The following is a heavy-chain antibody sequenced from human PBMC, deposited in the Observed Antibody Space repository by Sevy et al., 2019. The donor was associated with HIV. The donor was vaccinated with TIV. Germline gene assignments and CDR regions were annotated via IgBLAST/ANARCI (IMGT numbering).Heavy chain of an antibody. CDR2: INQAGSDK. V-gene: IGHV3-7*01. CDR1: GFTFSDSW. CDR3: AGGGFLSRY. Sequence: GGSLRLSCAASGFTFSDSWMTWVRQGPGKGLEWVANINQAGSDKYYVDSVRGRFTISRDNAKNSLYLQMNSLRVEDTALYYCAGGGFLSRYWGQGNLVTVSS. D-gene: IGHD2-15*01. J-gene: IGHJ4*02.